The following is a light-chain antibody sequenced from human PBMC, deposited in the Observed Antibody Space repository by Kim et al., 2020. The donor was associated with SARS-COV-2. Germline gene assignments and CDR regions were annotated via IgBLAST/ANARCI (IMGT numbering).Light chain of an antibody. V-gene: IGKV1-39*01. CDR1: QSISSY. CDR2: AAS. J-gene: IGKJ5*01. CDR3: QQSYSTPIT. Sequence: ACVGDRVTITCRASQSISSYLDWYQQKPGKAPKLLIYAASSLQGGVPSRCSGSGSGTDFTLTISSLQPEDFATYYCQQSYSTPITFGQGTRLEIK.